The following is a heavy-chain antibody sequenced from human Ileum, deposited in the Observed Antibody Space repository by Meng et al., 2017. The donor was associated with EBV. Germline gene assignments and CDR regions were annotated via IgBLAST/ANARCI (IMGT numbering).Heavy chain of an antibody. D-gene: IGHD2-15*01. Sequence: EVQRVEPGGGLGQPGGSLKLSRSAAGFTFSGSPMHWVRQASGKGLEWVGRIRDKANSYATAYAASVKGRFTISRDDSKNTAYLQMNSLKTEDTAMYYCTRQVPTTATFDPWGQGTLVTVSS. CDR2: IRDKANSYAT. J-gene: IGHJ5*02. CDR3: TRQVPTTATFDP. CDR1: GFTFSGSP. V-gene: IGHV3-73*02.